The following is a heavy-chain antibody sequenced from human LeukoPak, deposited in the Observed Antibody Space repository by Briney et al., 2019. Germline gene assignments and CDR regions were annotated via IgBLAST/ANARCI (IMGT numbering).Heavy chain of an antibody. CDR3: ARGGQQLVGHFDY. V-gene: IGHV4-4*07. D-gene: IGHD6-13*01. J-gene: IGHJ4*02. CDR1: GVSISAYY. CDR2: NYTSGST. Sequence: PSETLSLTCSVSGVSISAYYWSWIRQPAGKGLEWIGRNYTSGSTNYNPSLKSRVTMSVDTSKNQFSLKLSSVTAADTAVYYCARGGQQLVGHFDYWGQGTLVTVSS.